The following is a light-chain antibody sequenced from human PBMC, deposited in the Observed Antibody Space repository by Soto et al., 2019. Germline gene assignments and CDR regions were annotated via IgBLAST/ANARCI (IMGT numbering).Light chain of an antibody. J-gene: IGKJ5*01. CDR3: QQYHDWPPIT. CDR2: GAS. V-gene: IGKV3-15*01. CDR1: QSVINN. Sequence: IVLTQSPGTLSLSPGEIATLSCGSSQSVINNLAWYQQKPGQAPRLLIYGASTRATGIPARFSGSGSGTEFTLTISSLQSEDFVVYYCQQYHDWPPITFGQGTRLEIK.